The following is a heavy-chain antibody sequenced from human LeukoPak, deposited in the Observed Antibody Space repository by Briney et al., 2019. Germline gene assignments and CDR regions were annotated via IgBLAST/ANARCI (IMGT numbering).Heavy chain of an antibody. D-gene: IGHD6-19*01. CDR1: GGSISSYY. V-gene: IGHV4-4*07. J-gene: IGHJ5*02. CDR3: AREGWYSSGWYPRHNWFDP. CDR2: IYTSGST. Sequence: SETLSLTCTVSGGSISSYYWSWIRQPAGKGLEWIGRIYTSGSTNYNPSLKSRVTMSVDTSKNQFSLKLSSVPAADTAVYYCAREGWYSSGWYPRHNWFDPWGQGTLVTVSS.